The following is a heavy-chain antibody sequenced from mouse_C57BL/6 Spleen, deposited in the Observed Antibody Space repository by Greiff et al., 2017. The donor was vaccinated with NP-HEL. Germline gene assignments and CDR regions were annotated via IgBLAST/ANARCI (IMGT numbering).Heavy chain of an antibody. J-gene: IGHJ4*01. CDR3: ARRSRGPYYAMDY. V-gene: IGHV1-61*01. Sequence: QVQLQQPGAELVRPGSSVKLSCQASGYTFTSYWMDWVKQRPGQGLEWIGNIYPSDSETHYNQKFKDKATLTVDKSSSTAYMQLSSLTSEDSAVYYGARRSRGPYYAMDYWGQGTSVTVSS. CDR1: GYTFTSYW. CDR2: IYPSDSET. D-gene: IGHD1-1*01.